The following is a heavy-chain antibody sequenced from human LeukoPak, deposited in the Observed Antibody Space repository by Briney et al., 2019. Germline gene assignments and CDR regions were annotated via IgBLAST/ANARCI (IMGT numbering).Heavy chain of an antibody. CDR2: ISGSGGST. J-gene: IGHJ4*02. CDR1: GFTFSSYA. V-gene: IGHV3-23*01. D-gene: IGHD3-3*01. CDR3: AKREEDYDFWRGYYKPPPFDY. Sequence: GGSLRLSYAASGFTFSSYAMSWVRQAPGKGLEWVSAISGSGGSTYYADSVKGRFTISRDNSKNTLYLQMNSLRAEDTAVYYCAKREEDYDFWRGYYKPPPFDYWGQGTLVTVSS.